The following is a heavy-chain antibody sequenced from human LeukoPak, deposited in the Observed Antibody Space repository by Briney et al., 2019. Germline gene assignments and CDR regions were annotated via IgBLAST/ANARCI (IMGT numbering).Heavy chain of an antibody. J-gene: IGHJ2*01. V-gene: IGHV3-49*04. Sequence: GGSLRLSCAASGFTFSSYWMSWVRQAPGKGLEWVGFIRSKAYGGTTEYAASVKGRFTISRDDSKSIAYLQMNSLKTEDTAVYYCTREAKDNYDLWGRGTLVTVSS. D-gene: IGHD5-24*01. CDR1: GFTFSSYW. CDR2: IRSKAYGGTT. CDR3: TREAKDNYDL.